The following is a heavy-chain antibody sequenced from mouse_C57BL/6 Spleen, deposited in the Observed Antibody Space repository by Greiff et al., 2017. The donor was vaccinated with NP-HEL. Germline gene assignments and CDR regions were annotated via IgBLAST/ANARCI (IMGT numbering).Heavy chain of an antibody. Sequence: QVQLKQSGPELVKPGASVKISCKASGYAFSSSWMNWVKQRPGKGLEWIGRIYPGDGDTNYNGKFKGKATLTADKSSSTAYMQLSSLTSEDSAVYFCARPLYDGYFAYWGQGTLVTVSA. V-gene: IGHV1-82*01. CDR1: GYAFSSSW. D-gene: IGHD2-3*01. J-gene: IGHJ3*01. CDR3: ARPLYDGYFAY. CDR2: IYPGDGDT.